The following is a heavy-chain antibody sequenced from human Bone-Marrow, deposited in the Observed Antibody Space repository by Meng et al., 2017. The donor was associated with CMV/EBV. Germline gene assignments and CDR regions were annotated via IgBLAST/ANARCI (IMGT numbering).Heavy chain of an antibody. CDR3: ARDRGSYYLQGVARNFDY. V-gene: IGHV1-8*01. CDR1: GYTFTSYD. J-gene: IGHJ4*02. Sequence: ASVKVSCKASGYTFTSYDINWVRQATGQGLEWMGWMNPNSGNTGYAQKFQGRVTMTRNTSISTAYMELSSLRSDDTAVYYCARDRGSYYLQGVARNFDYWGQGTLVTVSS. D-gene: IGHD1-26*01. CDR2: MNPNSGNT.